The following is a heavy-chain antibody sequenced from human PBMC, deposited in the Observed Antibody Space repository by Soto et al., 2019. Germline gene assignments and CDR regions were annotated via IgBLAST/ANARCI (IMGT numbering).Heavy chain of an antibody. CDR2: SSGVDGST. D-gene: IGHD2-2*02. J-gene: IGHJ6*02. Sequence: EVQLLESGGGLVQPGGSLRLSCAASGFTFSSSAMSWVRQAPGTGLEWVSASSGVDGSTYYADSVKGRVTISRDESKSTLYLQMNSLTPEDTAIYYCVHMKVYTSHWYDSYYYGLDVWGQGTTVTVSS. V-gene: IGHV3-23*01. CDR3: VHMKVYTSHWYDSYYYGLDV. CDR1: GFTFSSSA.